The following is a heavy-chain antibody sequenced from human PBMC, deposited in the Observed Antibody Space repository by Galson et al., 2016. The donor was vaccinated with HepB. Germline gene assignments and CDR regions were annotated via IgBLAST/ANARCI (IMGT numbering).Heavy chain of an antibody. CDR3: ARDRERWQRLAFNWFDP. CDR1: GGSISTYA. V-gene: IGHV1-69*06. J-gene: IGHJ5*02. Sequence: SVKVSCKASGGSISTYAISWVRQAPGQGLEWMGGISPILGTPSYAQKFQGRVMITADRSTSTVHMELSSLRFEDTAVYYCARDRERWQRLAFNWFDPWGQGTLVTVSS. CDR2: ISPILGTP. D-gene: IGHD6-19*01.